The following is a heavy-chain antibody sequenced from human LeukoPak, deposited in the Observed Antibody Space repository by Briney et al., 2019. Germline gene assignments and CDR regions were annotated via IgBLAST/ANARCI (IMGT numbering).Heavy chain of an antibody. CDR1: GFTVSSNY. CDR2: IYSVGST. D-gene: IGHD6-19*01. J-gene: IGHJ6*03. V-gene: IGHV3-66*02. CDR3: ASRTHSGWYVYYYMDV. Sequence: GGSLRLSCAASGFTVSSNYMSWVRQAPGKGLEWVSVIYSVGSTYYADSVKGRFTISRDNSKNTLYLQMNSLRAEDTAVYYCASRTHSGWYVYYYMDVWGKGTTVTVSS.